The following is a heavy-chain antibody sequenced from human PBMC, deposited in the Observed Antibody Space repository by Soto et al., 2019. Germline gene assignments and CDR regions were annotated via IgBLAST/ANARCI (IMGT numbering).Heavy chain of an antibody. V-gene: IGHV4-30-4*01. CDR2: IYSRGST. CDR1: GGSISSGDYY. Sequence: QVQLQESGPGLVKPSQTLSLTCTVSGGSISSGDYYWSWIRHPPGKGLEWIGYIYSRGSTYYNPSLKSRVTISVDTATSQFTLKLNSVTAADTAAYYCAIDTAMEPTFDYWGQGTLVTVSS. J-gene: IGHJ4*02. CDR3: AIDTAMEPTFDY. D-gene: IGHD5-18*01.